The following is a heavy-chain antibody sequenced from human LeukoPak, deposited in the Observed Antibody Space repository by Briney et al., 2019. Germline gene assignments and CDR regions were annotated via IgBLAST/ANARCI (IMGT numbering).Heavy chain of an antibody. CDR1: GGSISSYY. J-gene: IGHJ6*02. D-gene: IGHD5-24*01. V-gene: IGHV4-59*08. CDR2: IYYSGST. CDR3: ARLVMATSNYYYYGMDV. Sequence: SETLSLTCTVSGGSISSYYWSWIRQPPGKGLEWIGYIYYSGSTNYNPSLKSRVTISVDTSKNQFSLKLSSVTAADTAVYYCARLVMATSNYYYYGMDVWGQGTTVTDSS.